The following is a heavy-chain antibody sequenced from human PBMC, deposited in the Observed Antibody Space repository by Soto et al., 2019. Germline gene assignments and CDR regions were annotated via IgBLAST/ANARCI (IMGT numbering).Heavy chain of an antibody. Sequence: SETLSLTCAVYGGSFSGYYWSWIRQPPGKGLEWIGEINHSGSTNYNPSLKSRVTISVDTSKNQFSLKLSSVTAADTAVYYCARVAVVPDILTGHYYYYYYMDVWGKGTTVTVSS. CDR1: GGSFSGYY. J-gene: IGHJ6*03. CDR2: INHSGST. V-gene: IGHV4-34*01. CDR3: ARVAVVPDILTGHYYYYYYMDV. D-gene: IGHD3-9*01.